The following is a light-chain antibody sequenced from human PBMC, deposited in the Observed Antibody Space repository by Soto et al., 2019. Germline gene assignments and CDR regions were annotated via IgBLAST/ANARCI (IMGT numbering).Light chain of an antibody. V-gene: IGKV3-20*01. CDR3: QQYGSSGT. CDR1: QSVSSNY. CDR2: GAS. Sequence: EIMLTQSPGTLSLSPGERSTLSCRASQSVSSNYLAWYQQKPGXAPXXLIYGASNRATGIPDRFSGSGSGTEFTLTISRLEPEDFAVYYCQQYGSSGTFGQGTKVDIK. J-gene: IGKJ1*01.